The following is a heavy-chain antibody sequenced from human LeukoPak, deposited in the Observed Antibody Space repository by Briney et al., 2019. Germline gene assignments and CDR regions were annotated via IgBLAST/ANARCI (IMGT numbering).Heavy chain of an antibody. D-gene: IGHD2-2*01. J-gene: IGHJ4*02. CDR1: GFTFSDYY. Sequence: GGSLRLSCVASGFTFSDYYMSWIRQAPGKGLEWVANIKQDGSEKYYVDSVKGRFTISRDNAKNSLYLQMNSLRAEDTAVYYCARVESGCSSTSCYRGAFDYWGQGTLVTVSS. V-gene: IGHV3-7*01. CDR2: IKQDGSEK. CDR3: ARVESGCSSTSCYRGAFDY.